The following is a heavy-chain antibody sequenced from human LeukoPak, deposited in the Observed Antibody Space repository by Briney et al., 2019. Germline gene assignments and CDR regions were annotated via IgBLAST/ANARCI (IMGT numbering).Heavy chain of an antibody. Sequence: GGSLRLSCAASGFAFSSYAMNWVRQAPGKGLEWVSFITGDSGTIYYVDSMKGRFPISRDNAKNSLYLQIDNLRAEDTAVYYCARDRMGGSFDYWGQGTPVTVSS. J-gene: IGHJ4*02. CDR2: ITGDSGTI. CDR3: ARDRMGGSFDY. D-gene: IGHD2-15*01. V-gene: IGHV3-48*01. CDR1: GFAFSSYA.